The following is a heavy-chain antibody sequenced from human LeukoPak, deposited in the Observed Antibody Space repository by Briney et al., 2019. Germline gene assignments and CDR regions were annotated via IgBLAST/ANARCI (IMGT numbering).Heavy chain of an antibody. D-gene: IGHD6-13*01. J-gene: IGHJ6*03. V-gene: IGHV4-4*07. CDR3: ARLGGSSSWYVGYYYMDV. CDR2: IYTSGST. CDR1: GGSISSYY. Sequence: SETLSLTCTVSGGSISSYYWSWIRQPAGKGLEWIGRIYTSGSTNYNPSIKSRVTISVDKSRNQFSLKLSSVTAADTAVYYCARLGGSSSWYVGYYYMDVWGKGTTVTVSS.